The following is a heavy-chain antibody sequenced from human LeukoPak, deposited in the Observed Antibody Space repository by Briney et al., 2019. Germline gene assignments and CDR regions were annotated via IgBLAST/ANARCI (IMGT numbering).Heavy chain of an antibody. CDR3: AKSRYGDHGGFDY. Sequence: GGSLRLSCAASGFTFSSYAMSWVRRAPGKGLEWVSAISGSGGSTYYADSVKGRFTISRDNSKNTLYLQMNSLRAEDTAVYYCAKSRYGDHGGFDYWGQGTLVTVSS. CDR1: GFTFSSYA. CDR2: ISGSGGST. J-gene: IGHJ4*02. V-gene: IGHV3-23*01. D-gene: IGHD4-17*01.